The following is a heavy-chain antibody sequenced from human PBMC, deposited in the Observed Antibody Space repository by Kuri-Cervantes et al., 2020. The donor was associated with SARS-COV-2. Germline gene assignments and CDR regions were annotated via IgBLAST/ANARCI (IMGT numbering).Heavy chain of an antibody. V-gene: IGHV3-53*01. CDR1: GFTVSSNY. D-gene: IGHD6-13*01. CDR3: AKSRSWYFDY. Sequence: GESLKISCAASGFTVSSNYMSWVRQAPGKGLELVSVIYSGGSTYYADSVKGRFTISRDNSKNTLYLQMNSLRAEDTAVYYCAKSRSWYFDYWGQGTLVTVSS. J-gene: IGHJ4*02. CDR2: IYSGGST.